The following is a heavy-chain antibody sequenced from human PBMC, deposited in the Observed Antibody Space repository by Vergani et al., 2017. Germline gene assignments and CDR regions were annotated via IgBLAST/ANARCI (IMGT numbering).Heavy chain of an antibody. J-gene: IGHJ6*02. CDR2: MSGSGGST. CDR3: AKGIPDV. Sequence: EVQLLESGGGLVQPGGSLRLSCAASGFTFSSYAMSWVRRAPGKGLEWVSGMSGSGGSTFYADAVKGRFTITRDNSKNTLYPQMNSLRAEDTAVYDCAKGIPDVWGQGTTVTVSS. D-gene: IGHD3-10*01. CDR1: GFTFSSYA. V-gene: IGHV3-23*01.